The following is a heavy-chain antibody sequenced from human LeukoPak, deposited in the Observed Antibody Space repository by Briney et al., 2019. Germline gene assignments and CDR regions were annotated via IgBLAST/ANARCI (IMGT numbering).Heavy chain of an antibody. Sequence: GGSLRLSCVASGFTFSSRDWMTWVRQAPGKGLEWVANIKQDGSEKNYVDSVKGRFTVSRDNAKSSLYLQMNSLRAEDTALYYCARAYGKWNDVYFYAFDLWGQGTMVTVSS. J-gene: IGHJ3*01. D-gene: IGHD1-20*01. V-gene: IGHV3-7*03. CDR1: GFTFSSRDW. CDR2: IKQDGSEK. CDR3: ARAYGKWNDVYFYAFDL.